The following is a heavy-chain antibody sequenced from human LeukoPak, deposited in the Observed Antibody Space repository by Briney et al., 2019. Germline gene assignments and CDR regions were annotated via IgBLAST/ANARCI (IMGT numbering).Heavy chain of an antibody. V-gene: IGHV4-34*01. D-gene: IGHD1-14*01. CDR1: GGSFSGYY. CDR3: ARGRTGWFDP. Sequence: SETLSLTCAVYGGSFSGYYWSWIRQPPGKGLEWIGEINHSGSTNYNPSLKSRVTISVDTSKNQFSLKLSSVTAADTAVYYCARGRTGWFDPWGQGTLVTVSS. CDR2: INHSGST. J-gene: IGHJ5*02.